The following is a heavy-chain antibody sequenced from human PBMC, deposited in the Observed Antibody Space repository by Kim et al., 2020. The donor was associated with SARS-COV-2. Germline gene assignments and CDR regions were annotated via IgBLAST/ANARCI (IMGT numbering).Heavy chain of an antibody. D-gene: IGHD6-19*01. CDR2: SSASGSNT. J-gene: IGHJ6*02. CDR1: GFTLSWYA. V-gene: IGHV3-23*01. CDR3: GRRGAVAGRHCGVDV. Sequence: GGSLRLSCTASGFTLSWYAMTWVRQAPGKGLEWVSLSSASGSNTYYADSVKARFTISRETYKNTLYLQMDSLRAEDNALYYCGRRGAVAGRHCGVDVWGQGTTVTVSS.